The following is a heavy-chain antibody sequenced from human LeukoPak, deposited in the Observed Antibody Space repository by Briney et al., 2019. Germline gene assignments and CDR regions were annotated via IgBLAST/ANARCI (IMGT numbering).Heavy chain of an antibody. Sequence: SETLSLTCTVSGGSISSYYWSWIRQPPGKGLEWIGYIYYSGSTNYNPSLKSRVTISVDTSKNQFSLKLSSVTAADTAVYYCARDLCSSTSCYERGFDYWGQGTPVTVSS. D-gene: IGHD2-2*01. CDR3: ARDLCSSTSCYERGFDY. J-gene: IGHJ4*02. V-gene: IGHV4-59*01. CDR2: IYYSGST. CDR1: GGSISSYY.